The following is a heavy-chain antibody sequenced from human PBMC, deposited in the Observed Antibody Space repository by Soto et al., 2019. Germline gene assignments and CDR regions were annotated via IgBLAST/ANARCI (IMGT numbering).Heavy chain of an antibody. D-gene: IGHD1-1*01. CDR3: AKYITDPGTRQFDY. J-gene: IGHJ4*02. CDR1: GFTFSTYA. V-gene: IGHV3-23*01. Sequence: EVQLLESGGGLVQPGGSLRLSCVASGFTFSTYAMTWVRQAPGKGLEWVSSISGSGNNIPYADSVKGRFTISRDNSKNTLFLVMNSLRAEDTAVYYCAKYITDPGTRQFDYWGQGTLVTVSS. CDR2: ISGSGNNI.